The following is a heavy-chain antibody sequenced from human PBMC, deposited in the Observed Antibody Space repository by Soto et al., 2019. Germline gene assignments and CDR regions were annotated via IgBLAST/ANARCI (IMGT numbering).Heavy chain of an antibody. Sequence: SETLSLTCAVYGGSFSGYYWSWIRQPPGKGLEWIGDIYYSGSTNYNPSLKSRVTISVETSKNQFSLKLSSVTAADTAVYYCAGIRSITIFGVVIDYYYYYMDVWGKG. CDR2: IYYSGST. D-gene: IGHD3-3*01. V-gene: IGHV4-34*01. J-gene: IGHJ6*03. CDR3: AGIRSITIFGVVIDYYYYYMDV. CDR1: GGSFSGYY.